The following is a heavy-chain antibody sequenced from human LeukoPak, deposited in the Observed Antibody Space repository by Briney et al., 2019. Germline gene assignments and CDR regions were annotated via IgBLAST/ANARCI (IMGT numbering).Heavy chain of an antibody. Sequence: ASVKVSCKGSGYTFTGCYIHWVRQAPGQGLEWLGWINPNTGGTNYAQKFQGRVTMTRDTSISTAYMELSRLRSDDTAVYYCARESGYYDTSGYQGYWGQGTLLTVSS. V-gene: IGHV1-2*02. CDR1: GYTFTGCY. CDR3: ARESGYYDTSGYQGY. CDR2: INPNTGGT. J-gene: IGHJ4*02. D-gene: IGHD3-22*01.